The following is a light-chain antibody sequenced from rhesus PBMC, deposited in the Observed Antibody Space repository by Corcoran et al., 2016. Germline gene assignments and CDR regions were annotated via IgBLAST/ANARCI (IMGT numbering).Light chain of an antibody. CDR3: YQHSSGYS. J-gene: IGKJ2*01. V-gene: IGKV3-10*01. CDR2: GAS. Sequence: QVILTQSPATLSLSPGERATLSCRASQSVSSYLAWYQQKPGQAPRLLISGASSRATGLPDRFSGSGSGTDFPLTISSLEPEDVGVYHCYQHSSGYSFGQGTKVEIK. CDR1: QSVSSY.